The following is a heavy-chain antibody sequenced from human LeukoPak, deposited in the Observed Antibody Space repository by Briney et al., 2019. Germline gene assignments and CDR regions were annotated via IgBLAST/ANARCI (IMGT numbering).Heavy chain of an antibody. Sequence: PGGSLRLSCAASRFTFSTYAMSWVRQAPGKGPEWVSGISSRGDARYYAESVKGRFTISRDNSKNTLYLEMNSLRAEDTAIYYCAKDRYDSGRGVFDYWGHGTLVTVSS. V-gene: IGHV3-23*01. D-gene: IGHD3-10*01. CDR3: AKDRYDSGRGVFDY. CDR2: ISSRGDAR. CDR1: RFTFSTYA. J-gene: IGHJ4*01.